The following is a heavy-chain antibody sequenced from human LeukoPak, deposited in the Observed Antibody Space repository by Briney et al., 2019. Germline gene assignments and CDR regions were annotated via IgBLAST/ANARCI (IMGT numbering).Heavy chain of an antibody. V-gene: IGHV1-2*06. CDR3: ARDHRPRAAAAGTISDY. Sequence: ASVKVSCKASGYTFTCYYMHWVRQAPGQGLEWMGRINPNSGGTNYAQKFQGRVTMTRDTSISTAYMELSRLRSDDTAVYYCARDHRPRAAAAGTISDYWGQGTLVTVSS. D-gene: IGHD6-13*01. J-gene: IGHJ4*02. CDR1: GYTFTCYY. CDR2: INPNSGGT.